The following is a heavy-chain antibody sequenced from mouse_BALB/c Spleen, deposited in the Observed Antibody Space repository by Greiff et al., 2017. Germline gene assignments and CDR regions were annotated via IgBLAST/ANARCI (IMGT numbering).Heavy chain of an antibody. CDR1: GYSFTGYY. D-gene: IGHD4-1*01. V-gene: IGHV1-31*01. CDR2: INPYNGAT. CDR3: ANGWDEVFAY. J-gene: IGHJ3*01. Sequence: VQLQQSGPELVKPGASVKISCKASGYSFTGYYMHWVKQSHVKSLEWIGRINPYNGATSYNQNFKDKARLTVDKSSSTAYMELHSLTSEDSAVCYCANGWDEVFAYWGQGTLVTVSA.